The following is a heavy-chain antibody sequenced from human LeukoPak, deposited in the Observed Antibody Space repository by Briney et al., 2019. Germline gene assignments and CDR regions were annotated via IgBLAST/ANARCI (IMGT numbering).Heavy chain of an antibody. J-gene: IGHJ4*02. D-gene: IGHD6-13*01. Sequence: GGSLRLSCAASGFTFDDYAMHWVRQAPGKGLEWVSGISWNSGSIGYADSVKGRFTISRDNAKNSLYLQMNSLRAEDTALYYCAKEAPGIAAAGQNNFDYWGQGTLVTVSS. CDR3: AKEAPGIAAAGQNNFDY. CDR2: ISWNSGSI. CDR1: GFTFDDYA. V-gene: IGHV3-9*01.